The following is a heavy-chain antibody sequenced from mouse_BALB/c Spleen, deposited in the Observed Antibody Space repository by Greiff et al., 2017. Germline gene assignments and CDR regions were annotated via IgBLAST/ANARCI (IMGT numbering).Heavy chain of an antibody. CDR3: ARWGHYYGSSPFDY. CDR2: IDPANGNT. Sequence: EVKLMESGAELVKPGASVKLSCTASGFNIKDTYMHWVKQRPEQGLEWIGRIDPANGNTKYDPKFQGKATITADTSSNTAYLQLSSLTSEDTAVYYCARWGHYYGSSPFDYWGQGTTLTVSS. CDR1: GFNIKDTY. V-gene: IGHV14-3*02. D-gene: IGHD1-1*01. J-gene: IGHJ2*01.